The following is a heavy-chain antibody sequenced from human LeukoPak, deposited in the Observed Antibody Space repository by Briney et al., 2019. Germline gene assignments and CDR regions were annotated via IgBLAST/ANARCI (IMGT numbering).Heavy chain of an antibody. Sequence: GGSLRLSCAASEFSVGSNYMTWVRQAPGKGLEWVSLIYSGGSTYYADSVKGRFTISRDNSKNTLYLQMNSLRAEDTAVYYCAKDRFMGWFDPWGQGTLVTVSS. J-gene: IGHJ5*02. D-gene: IGHD3-10*01. CDR2: IYSGGST. CDR3: AKDRFMGWFDP. V-gene: IGHV3-66*01. CDR1: EFSVGSNY.